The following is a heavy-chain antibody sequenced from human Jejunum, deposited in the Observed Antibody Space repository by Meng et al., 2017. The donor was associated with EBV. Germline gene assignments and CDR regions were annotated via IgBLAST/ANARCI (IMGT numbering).Heavy chain of an antibody. Sequence: QVPRQGPGPGLVKPSGTLSLTCAVSGDSTSSSHWWSWVRQPPGKGLEWIGEMHPGGSTNYNPSLKSRVTISVDNSKNQFSLKLTSVTAADTAVYYCAKSNDYSLNSWGQGTLVTVSS. D-gene: IGHD4-11*01. CDR3: AKSNDYSLNS. V-gene: IGHV4-4*02. CDR1: GDSTSSSHW. J-gene: IGHJ4*02. CDR2: MHPGGST.